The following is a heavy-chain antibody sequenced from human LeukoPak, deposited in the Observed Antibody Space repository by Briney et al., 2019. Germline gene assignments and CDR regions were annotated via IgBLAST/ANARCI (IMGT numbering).Heavy chain of an antibody. J-gene: IGHJ3*02. V-gene: IGHV4-30-4*01. Sequence: SETLSLTCTVSGGSISSGDYYWSWIRQPPGKGLEWIGYIYYSGSTYYNPSLKGRVTISVDTSKNQFSLKLSSVTAADTAVYYCAREFVVVVAATPAENAFDIWGQGTMVTVSS. CDR3: AREFVVVVAATPAENAFDI. CDR1: GGSISSGDYY. CDR2: IYYSGST. D-gene: IGHD2-15*01.